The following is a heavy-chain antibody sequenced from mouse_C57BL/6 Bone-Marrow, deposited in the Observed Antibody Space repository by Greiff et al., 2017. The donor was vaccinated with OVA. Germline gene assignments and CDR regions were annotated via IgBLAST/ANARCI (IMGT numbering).Heavy chain of an antibody. CDR3: TFYYYGSSFWYFDV. CDR2: IDPENGDT. CDR1: GFNIKDDY. J-gene: IGHJ1*03. D-gene: IGHD1-1*01. Sequence: QLQASGAELVRPGASVKLSCTASGFNIKDDYMHWVKQRPEQGLEWIGWIDPENGDTEYASKFQGKATITADTSSNTAYLQLSSLTSEDTAVYYCTFYYYGSSFWYFDVWGTGTTVTVSS. V-gene: IGHV14-4*01.